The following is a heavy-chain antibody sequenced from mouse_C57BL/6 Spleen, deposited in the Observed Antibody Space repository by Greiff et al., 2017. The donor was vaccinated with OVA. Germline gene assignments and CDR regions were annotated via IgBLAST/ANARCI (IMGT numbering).Heavy chain of an antibody. J-gene: IGHJ4*01. CDR3: ARRYGSSYYAMDY. D-gene: IGHD1-1*01. CDR2: IYPSDSET. CDR1: GYTFTSYW. V-gene: IGHV1-61*01. Sequence: QVQLQQPGAELVKPGASVKLSCKASGYTFTSYWMHWVKQRPGQGLEWIGNIYPSDSETHYNQKFKDKATLTVDKSSSTAYMQLSSLTSEDSAVYYCARRYGSSYYAMDYWGQGTSVTVSS.